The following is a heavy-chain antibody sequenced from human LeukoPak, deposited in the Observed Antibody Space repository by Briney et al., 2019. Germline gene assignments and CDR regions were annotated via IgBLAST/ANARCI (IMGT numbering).Heavy chain of an antibody. J-gene: IGHJ3*02. D-gene: IGHD2-2*01. CDR3: AKDYCSSTSCYYPDDAFDI. V-gene: IGHV3-30*02. CDR1: GFTFSSYG. Sequence: PGGSLRLSCAASGFTFSSYGMHWVRRAPGKGLEWVAFIRYDGSNKYYADSVKGRFTISRDNSKNTLYLQMNSLRAEDTAVYYCAKDYCSSTSCYYPDDAFDIWGQGTMVTVSS. CDR2: IRYDGSNK.